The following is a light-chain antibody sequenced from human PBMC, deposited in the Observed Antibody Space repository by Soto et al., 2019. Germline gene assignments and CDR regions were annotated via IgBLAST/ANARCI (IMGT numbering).Light chain of an antibody. CDR3: QQYGSSPWT. CDR2: GAS. Sequence: EIVLTQSPGTLSLSPGERATLSCRASQSVSSSYLAWYQQKPGQAPRLLIYGASSRATGIPDRXXGSGSGXXXXXXXXXLEPEDFAVYYCQQYGSSPWTCGQGTKVEIK. V-gene: IGKV3-20*01. J-gene: IGKJ1*01. CDR1: QSVSSSY.